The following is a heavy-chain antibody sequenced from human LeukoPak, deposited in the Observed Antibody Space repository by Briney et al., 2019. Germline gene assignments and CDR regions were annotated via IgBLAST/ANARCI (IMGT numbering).Heavy chain of an antibody. Sequence: GGSLRLSCAASGFTFSSYWMSWVRQAPGKRLEWVANMNIDGSEKYYADSVKGRFSISRDNARNSVYLQMASLRVEDTAVYYCARDPVEWELLLDYWGQGTLVTVSS. J-gene: IGHJ4*02. CDR3: ARDPVEWELLLDY. CDR1: GFTFSSYW. D-gene: IGHD1-26*01. V-gene: IGHV3-7*01. CDR2: MNIDGSEK.